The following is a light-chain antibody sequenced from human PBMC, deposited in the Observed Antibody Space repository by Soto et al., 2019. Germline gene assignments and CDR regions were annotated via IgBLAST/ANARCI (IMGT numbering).Light chain of an antibody. J-gene: IGKJ1*01. V-gene: IGKV3-20*01. Sequence: EIVLTQSPGTLSLSPGERATLSCRASQSVSNNYLAWYQQKPGQAPRLLIYGASSRATGIPDRFSGSGSGTDFTLTISRLEPEDFAVYFCQHYGNSLWTFGQGTKVDIK. CDR3: QHYGNSLWT. CDR1: QSVSNNY. CDR2: GAS.